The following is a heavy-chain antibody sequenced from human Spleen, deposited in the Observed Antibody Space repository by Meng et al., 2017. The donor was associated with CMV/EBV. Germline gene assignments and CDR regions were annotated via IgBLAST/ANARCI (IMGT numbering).Heavy chain of an antibody. CDR1: GYTFTSYD. J-gene: IGHJ3*02. V-gene: IGHV1-18*01. CDR3: ATDAFDI. Sequence: ASVKVSCKASGYTFTSYDINWVRQAPGQGLEWMGWITTYNGNTNYAQKLQGRVTMTTDTSTSTAYMELRSLRSDDTAVYYCATDAFDIWGQGTMVTVSS. CDR2: ITTYNGNT.